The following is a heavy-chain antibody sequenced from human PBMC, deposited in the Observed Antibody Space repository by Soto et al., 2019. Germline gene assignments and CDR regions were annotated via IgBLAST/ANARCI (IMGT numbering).Heavy chain of an antibody. J-gene: IGHJ6*02. V-gene: IGHV3-7*03. D-gene: IGHD6-13*01. CDR2: IKQDESEK. Sequence: EVQLVESGGGLVQPGGSLRLSCAASGFTFSSYWMSWVRQAPGKGLEWVANIKQDESEKDYVDSVKGRFTISRDNAENSLYLQMKSLSAEDTAVYSCESGGGAAGTFDSGMDVWGQGTTVTVSS. CDR1: GFTFSSYW. CDR3: ESGGGAAGTFDSGMDV.